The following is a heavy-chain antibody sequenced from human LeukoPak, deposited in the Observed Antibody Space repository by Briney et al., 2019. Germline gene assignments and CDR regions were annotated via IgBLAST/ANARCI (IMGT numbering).Heavy chain of an antibody. D-gene: IGHD5-12*01. Sequence: GGSLRLSCAASGFTFSSYGMHWVRQAPGKGLEWVAFIRYDGSNKYYADSVKGRFTISRDNSKNTLYLQMKSLRAEDTAVYYCXXXGGYEARYYYYYLDVWGKGTTVTISS. J-gene: IGHJ6*03. CDR3: XXXGGYEARYYYYYLDV. CDR2: IRYDGSNK. V-gene: IGHV3-30*02. CDR1: GFTFSSYG.